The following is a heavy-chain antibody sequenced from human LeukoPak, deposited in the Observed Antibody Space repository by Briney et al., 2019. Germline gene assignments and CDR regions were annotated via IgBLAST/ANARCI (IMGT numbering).Heavy chain of an antibody. CDR3: ARGGYCTSTSCYGGGFDP. Sequence: SETLSLTCAVYGGSFSGYYWSWIRQPPGKGLEWIGGINHSGSTNYNTSLKSRVTISVDTSKHQFSLKLSSVTAADTAVYYCARGGYCTSTSCYGGGFDPWGQGTLVTVSS. V-gene: IGHV4-34*01. J-gene: IGHJ5*02. D-gene: IGHD2-2*01. CDR1: GGSFSGYY. CDR2: INHSGST.